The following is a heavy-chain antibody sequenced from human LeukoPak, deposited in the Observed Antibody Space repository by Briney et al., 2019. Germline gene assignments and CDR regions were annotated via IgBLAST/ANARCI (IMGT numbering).Heavy chain of an antibody. V-gene: IGHV6-1*01. Sequence: SQTLSLTCAISGDSVSSNSAAWNWIRQSPSRGLEWLGRTYYRSKWHNDYAVSVKSRITINPDTSKNQFSLQLNSVTPEDTAVYYCARESSIAARPLRSDAFDIWGQGTMVTVSS. CDR3: ARESSIAARPLRSDAFDI. CDR1: GDSVSSNSAA. D-gene: IGHD6-6*01. CDR2: TYYRSKWHN. J-gene: IGHJ3*02.